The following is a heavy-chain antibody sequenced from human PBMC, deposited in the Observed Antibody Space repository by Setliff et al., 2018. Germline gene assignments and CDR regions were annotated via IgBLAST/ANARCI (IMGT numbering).Heavy chain of an antibody. CDR3: ARGGVAAAGKKGVFEH. CDR1: GYTFTKYY. Sequence: ASVKVSCKASGYTFTKYYMYWVRQAPGQGLEWMGTLNTGGGSASIVDQFQGRVSMTRDTSTSTVYMEINSLRPDDTAVYFCARGGVAAAGKKGVFEHWGQGTLVTVSS. V-gene: IGHV1-46*01. J-gene: IGHJ4*02. CDR2: LNTGGGSA. D-gene: IGHD6-13*01.